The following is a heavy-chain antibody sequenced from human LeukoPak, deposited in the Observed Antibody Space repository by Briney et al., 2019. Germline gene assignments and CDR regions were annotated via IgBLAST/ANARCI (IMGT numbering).Heavy chain of an antibody. V-gene: IGHV5-51*01. Sequence: GESLKISCKGSGYSFTSYWIGWVRQMPGKGLEWTGIIYPGDSDTRYSPSFQGQVTISADKSISTAYLQWSSLKASDTAMYYCASRGVGYSYGYGFDYWGQGTLVTVSS. CDR1: GYSFTSYW. CDR2: IYPGDSDT. D-gene: IGHD5-18*01. J-gene: IGHJ4*02. CDR3: ASRGVGYSYGYGFDY.